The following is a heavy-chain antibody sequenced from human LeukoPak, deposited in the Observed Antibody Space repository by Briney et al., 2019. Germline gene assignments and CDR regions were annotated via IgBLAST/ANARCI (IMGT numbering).Heavy chain of an antibody. CDR3: ARETWCGGPFDY. Sequence: GGSLRLSCAASGFTFSSYSMNWVRQAPGKGLEWVSSISSSSSYIYYADSVKGRFTISRDNAKNSLYLQMNSLRAEDTAVYYCARETWCGGPFDYWGQGTLVTVSS. CDR2: ISSSSSYI. D-gene: IGHD3-10*01. J-gene: IGHJ4*02. CDR1: GFTFSSYS. V-gene: IGHV3-21*01.